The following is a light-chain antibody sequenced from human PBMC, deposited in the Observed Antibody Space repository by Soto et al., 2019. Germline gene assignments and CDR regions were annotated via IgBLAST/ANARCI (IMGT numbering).Light chain of an antibody. V-gene: IGKV1-6*01. Sequence: IQMTQSPSTLSASVGDRVTMTSRASQDIRNVLGWFQQKPGKAPKLLISAASFLQRGVPSRFSGSGSGTDFTLTISSLQPEDFATYYCLQDYNYPRTFGQGTKVDIK. CDR1: QDIRNV. CDR3: LQDYNYPRT. J-gene: IGKJ1*01. CDR2: AAS.